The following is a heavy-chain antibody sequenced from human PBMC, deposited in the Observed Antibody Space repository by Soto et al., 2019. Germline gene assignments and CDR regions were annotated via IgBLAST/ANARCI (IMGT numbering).Heavy chain of an antibody. D-gene: IGHD6-6*01. V-gene: IGHV3-23*01. Sequence: GSLRLSCAASGFTFTSYAMSWVRQAPGKGLEWVSAISGSGGRTHYADAVKGRFTISRDNSKSTLYLQMNSLRAEDTAVYYCAKESSTSSGYTIVFYYGMDVWGQGTTVTVS. CDR1: GFTFTSYA. CDR2: ISGSGGRT. J-gene: IGHJ6*02. CDR3: AKESSTSSGYTIVFYYGMDV.